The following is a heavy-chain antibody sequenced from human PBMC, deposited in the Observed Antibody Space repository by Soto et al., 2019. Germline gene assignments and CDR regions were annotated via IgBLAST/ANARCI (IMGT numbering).Heavy chain of an antibody. CDR2: ISGSGGST. Sequence: GGSLRLSCAASGFTFSDYAMSWVRQSPGKGLEWISTISGSGGSTYYADSVKGRFTISRDNSKNTLYLQMNSLRAEDTAVYYCAKGQSTYYDFWSRYYDWFDPWGQGTLVTVSS. CDR3: AKGQSTYYDFWSRYYDWFDP. J-gene: IGHJ5*02. V-gene: IGHV3-23*01. CDR1: GFTFSDYA. D-gene: IGHD3-3*01.